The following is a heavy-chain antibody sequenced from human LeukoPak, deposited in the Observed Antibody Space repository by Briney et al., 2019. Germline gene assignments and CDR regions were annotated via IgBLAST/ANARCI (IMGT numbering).Heavy chain of an antibody. CDR2: ISYDGSNK. V-gene: IGHV3-30-3*01. CDR1: GFTFSSYA. J-gene: IGHJ4*02. Sequence: PGGSLRLSCAASGFTFSSYAMHWVRQAPGKGLEWVAVISYDGSNKYYADSVKGRFTISRDNSKNTLYLQMTSLRAEDTAVYYCARDKGNDYWGQGTLVTVSS. D-gene: IGHD3-10*01. CDR3: ARDKGNDY.